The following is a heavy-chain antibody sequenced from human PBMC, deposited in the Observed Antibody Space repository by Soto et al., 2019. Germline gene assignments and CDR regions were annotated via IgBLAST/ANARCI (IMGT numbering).Heavy chain of an antibody. J-gene: IGHJ4*02. V-gene: IGHV4-31*03. D-gene: IGHD6-19*01. CDR1: DAPISTATFY. Sequence: KPSETLSLTCTVSDAPISTATFYWIRQLPGEALEWIGYIYYSGSAYYNSSLRSRATLSLDTSKSEFSLTLTSLTAADTAVYYCARGEAGVAGRLDYWGQGTLVTVSS. CDR3: ARGEAGVAGRLDY. CDR2: IYYSGSA.